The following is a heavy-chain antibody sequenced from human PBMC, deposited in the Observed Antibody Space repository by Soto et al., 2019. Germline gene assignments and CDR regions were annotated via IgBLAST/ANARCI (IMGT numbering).Heavy chain of an antibody. CDR1: GFTFSSYG. J-gene: IGHJ4*02. V-gene: IGHV3-33*01. Sequence: PGGSLRLSCAASGFTFSSYGMHWVRQAPGKGLEWVAVIWYDGSNKYYADSVKGRFTISRDNSKNTLYLQMNSLRAEDTAVYYCARGRSLIGTFDYWGQGTLVTVPQ. CDR3: ARGRSLIGTFDY. CDR2: IWYDGSNK. D-gene: IGHD3-16*01.